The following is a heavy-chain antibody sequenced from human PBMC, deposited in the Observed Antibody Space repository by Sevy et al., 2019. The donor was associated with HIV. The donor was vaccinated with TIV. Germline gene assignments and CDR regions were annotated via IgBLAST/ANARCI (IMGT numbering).Heavy chain of an antibody. CDR2: INPISGGT. D-gene: IGHD3-3*01. Sequence: ASVKVTRKASGYAFTGYYIHWVRQAPGQGLEWMGRINPISGGTDDSQKCQGRVTMTRDTSISTAYMDVSRLTSDDTAVYYCARAPTDFWTGGMAVWGQGTVVTVSS. J-gene: IGHJ6*02. CDR3: ARAPTDFWTGGMAV. V-gene: IGHV1-2*06. CDR1: GYAFTGYY.